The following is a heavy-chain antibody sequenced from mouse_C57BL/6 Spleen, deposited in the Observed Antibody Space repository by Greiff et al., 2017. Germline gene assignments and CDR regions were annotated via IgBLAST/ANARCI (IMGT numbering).Heavy chain of an antibody. CDR3: ARRTITTVWYYFDY. D-gene: IGHD1-1*01. CDR2: IYPGDGDT. CDR1: GYAFSSSW. J-gene: IGHJ2*01. V-gene: IGHV1-82*01. Sequence: QVQLKQSGPELVKPGASVKISCKASGYAFSSSWMNWVKQRPGKGLEWIGRIYPGDGDTNYNGKFKGKATLTADKYSSTAYMQLSSLTSEDSAVYFCARRTITTVWYYFDYWGQGTTLTVAS.